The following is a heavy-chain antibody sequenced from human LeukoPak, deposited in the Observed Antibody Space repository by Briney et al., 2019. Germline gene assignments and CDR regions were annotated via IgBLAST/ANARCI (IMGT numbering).Heavy chain of an antibody. D-gene: IGHD3-3*01. V-gene: IGHV1-2*02. CDR2: INPNSGGT. J-gene: IGHJ4*02. CDR3: ARDGGNLRFLEWLLDY. CDR1: GYTFTGYY. Sequence: GASVKASCKASGYTFTGYYMHWVRQAPGQGLEWMGWINPNSGGTNYAQKFQGRVTMTRDTSISTAYMELSRLRSDDTAVYYCARDGGNLRFLEWLLDYWGQGTLVTVSS.